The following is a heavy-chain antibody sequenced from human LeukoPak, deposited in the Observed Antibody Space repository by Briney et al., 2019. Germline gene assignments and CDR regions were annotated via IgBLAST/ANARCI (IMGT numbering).Heavy chain of an antibody. Sequence: SETLSLTCTVSGGSISSACYYWSWIRQHPGKGLEWIGYIYYSGSTYYNPSLKSRVTIAGDTSKNQFSLKLSSVTAADTAVYYCARDRLVSPVDSYYGMDVWGQGTTVTVAS. CDR2: IYYSGST. D-gene: IGHD3-22*01. J-gene: IGHJ6*02. CDR3: ARDRLVSPVDSYYGMDV. V-gene: IGHV4-31*03. CDR1: GGSISSACYY.